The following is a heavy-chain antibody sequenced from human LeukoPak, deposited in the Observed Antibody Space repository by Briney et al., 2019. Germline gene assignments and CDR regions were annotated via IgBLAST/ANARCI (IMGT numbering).Heavy chain of an antibody. D-gene: IGHD2-15*01. J-gene: IGHJ3*02. CDR3: AKLGSGSQGYCSGGSCYRDAFDI. V-gene: IGHV3-7*03. CDR1: GFTFSSYW. Sequence: GGSLRLSCAASGFTFSSYWMSWVRQAPGKGLEWVANIRQDGSEKYYVDSVKGRFTISRDNSKNSLYLQMNSLRTEDTALYYCAKLGSGSQGYCSGGSCYRDAFDIWGQGTMVTVSS. CDR2: IRQDGSEK.